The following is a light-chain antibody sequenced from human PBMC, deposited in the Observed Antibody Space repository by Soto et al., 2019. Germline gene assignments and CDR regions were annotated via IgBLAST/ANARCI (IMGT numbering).Light chain of an antibody. J-gene: IGLJ2*01. CDR1: SSDVGGYDY. CDR2: DVS. V-gene: IGLV2-14*01. CDR3: RSYTSDTTRDVV. Sequence: QSALTQPASVSGSPGQSITISCTGTSSDVGGYDYVSWYQQHPGKAPKLIIYDVSNRPSGVFNRFSGSKSGNTASLTISALQAEDEADYYCRSYTSDTTRDVVFGGGTQLTVL.